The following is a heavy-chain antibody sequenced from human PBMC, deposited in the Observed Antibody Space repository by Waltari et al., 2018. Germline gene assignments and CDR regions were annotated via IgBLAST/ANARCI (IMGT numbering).Heavy chain of an antibody. Sequence: VKVVQSGAAVKNPGESLKITCKVSGNNLNTFWITWVRRMPGKGLEWMGAIYLGDLDTRYSPPFRGHVTISADKSIHTAYLQLESLKISDTAIYFCASGDHFVFDSWGQGSLVTVSS. J-gene: IGHJ4*02. V-gene: IGHV5-51*01. CDR1: GNNLNTFW. D-gene: IGHD7-27*01. CDR2: IYLGDLDT. CDR3: ASGDHFVFDS.